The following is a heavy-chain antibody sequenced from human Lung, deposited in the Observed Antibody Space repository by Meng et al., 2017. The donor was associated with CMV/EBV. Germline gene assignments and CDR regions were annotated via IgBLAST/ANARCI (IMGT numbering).Heavy chain of an antibody. CDR1: GGSFSSYA. CDR3: ARDRGGWQHQLVRYYYGMDV. CDR2: IIPILGIA. J-gene: IGHJ6*02. Sequence: FSVNVPXKASGGSFSSYAISWVRQAPGQGPEWMGGIIPILGIANYAQKFQGRVTITADKSTSTAYMELSSLRSEYTAVYYCARDRGGWQHQLVRYYYGMDVWGQGTTVTVSS. D-gene: IGHD6-13*01. V-gene: IGHV1-69*10.